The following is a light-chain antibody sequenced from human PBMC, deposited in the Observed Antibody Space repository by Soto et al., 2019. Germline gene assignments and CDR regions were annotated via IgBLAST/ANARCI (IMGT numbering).Light chain of an antibody. CDR2: DAS. CDR3: QQSNNHPIS. Sequence: IQMSQSPPTLSASVGDRVPFPCRASQSISNRLAWYHQKPGKTPNLLIYDASNLGSGVPSRFSGSGSGTEFTLTISSLQPEDFATYYCQQSNNHPISFGQGTRLAIK. CDR1: QSISNR. V-gene: IGKV1-5*01. J-gene: IGKJ5*01.